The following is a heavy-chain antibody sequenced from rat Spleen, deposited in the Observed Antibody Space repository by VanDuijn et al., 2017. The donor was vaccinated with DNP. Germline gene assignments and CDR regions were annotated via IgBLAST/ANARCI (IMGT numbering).Heavy chain of an antibody. Sequence: EVQLVESGGGLVQPGKSMILSCTASGFTFSNYYMAWVRQAPTKGLDWVASITTGGGYTYYRDSVKGRFTISRDNAKNTLYLQMDGLRSEETATYYCVRRDGSYYFDYWGQGVMVTVSS. CDR1: GFTFSNYY. J-gene: IGHJ2*01. CDR2: ITTGGGYT. CDR3: VRRDGSYYFDY. D-gene: IGHD1-3*01. V-gene: IGHV5S11*01.